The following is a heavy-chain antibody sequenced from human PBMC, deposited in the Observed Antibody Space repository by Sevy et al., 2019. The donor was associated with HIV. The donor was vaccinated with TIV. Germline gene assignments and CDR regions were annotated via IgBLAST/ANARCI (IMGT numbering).Heavy chain of an antibody. D-gene: IGHD3-10*01. CDR1: GFTFSSYS. J-gene: IGHJ5*02. CDR2: ISSSSYI. Sequence: GGSLRLSFAASGFTFSSYSMNWVRQAPGKGLEWVSSISSSSYIYYASSVKGRFTISRDNAKNSLYLQMNSLRAEDTAVYYCARGSPYYYGSGSSDWFDPWGQGTLVTVSS. CDR3: ARGSPYYYGSGSSDWFDP. V-gene: IGHV3-21*01.